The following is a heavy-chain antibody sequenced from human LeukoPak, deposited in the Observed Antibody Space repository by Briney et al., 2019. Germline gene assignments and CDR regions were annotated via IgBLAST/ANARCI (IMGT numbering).Heavy chain of an antibody. D-gene: IGHD7-27*01. CDR1: GYSFTSYW. CDR3: VRLNRGSAYYYYGMDV. V-gene: IGHV5-51*01. Sequence: GESLKISLKGSGYSFTSYWIGRVRQMPGKGLEGVGIIYPGDSGTRFSPSLQGQVTISAHKSITTAYLQWSSLKASDTAMYYCVRLNRGSAYYYYGMDVWGQGTTVTVSS. J-gene: IGHJ6*02. CDR2: IYPGDSGT.